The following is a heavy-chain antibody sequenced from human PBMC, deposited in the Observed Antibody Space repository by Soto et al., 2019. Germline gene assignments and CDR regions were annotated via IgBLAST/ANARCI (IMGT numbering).Heavy chain of an antibody. CDR1: GFTFSTSW. Sequence: EVHLVESGGGLVQPGGSLRLSCAASGFTFSTSWMHWVRQVPGKGLVWVSRMNSDGTTTNYADSVKGRFTISRDNAKDTLYLQRISLWAEDTAVYYCARGPTGWLGYDYWGRGTLVTVSS. D-gene: IGHD6-19*01. CDR3: ARGPTGWLGYDY. V-gene: IGHV3-74*01. CDR2: MNSDGTTT. J-gene: IGHJ4*02.